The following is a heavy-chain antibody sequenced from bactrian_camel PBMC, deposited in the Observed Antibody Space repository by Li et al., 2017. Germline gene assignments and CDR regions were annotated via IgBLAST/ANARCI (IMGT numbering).Heavy chain of an antibody. D-gene: IGHD4*01. J-gene: IGHJ4*01. Sequence: HVQLVESGGGSVKAGTSLRLSCKLSGDTISRYCVGWLRAAPEKGREGIAAVYSRGGVTHVADSVKDGFTSSTDTAKNTVFLQMNSLKPLDTAMYYCAAADYSDYRQCDVGAPGYNFWGQGTQVTVS. CDR3: AAADYSDYRQCDVGAPGYNF. CDR1: GDTISRYC. V-gene: IGHV3S1*01. CDR2: VYSRGGVT.